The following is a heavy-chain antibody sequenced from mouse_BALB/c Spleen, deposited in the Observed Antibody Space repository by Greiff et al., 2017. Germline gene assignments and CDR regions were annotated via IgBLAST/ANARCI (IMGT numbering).Heavy chain of an antibody. Sequence: QVQLKESGPGLVAPSQSLSITCTVSGFSLTSYGVHWVRQPPGKGLEWLGVIWAGGSTNYNSALMSRLSISKDNSKSQVFLKMNSLQTDDTAMYYCASPHYYGSSYWYFDVRGAGTTVTVSS. CDR1: GFSLTSYG. J-gene: IGHJ1*01. D-gene: IGHD1-1*01. CDR3: ASPHYYGSSYWYFDV. CDR2: IWAGGST. V-gene: IGHV2-9*02.